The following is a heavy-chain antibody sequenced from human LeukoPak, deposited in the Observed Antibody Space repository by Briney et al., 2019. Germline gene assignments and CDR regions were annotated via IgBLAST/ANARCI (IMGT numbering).Heavy chain of an antibody. V-gene: IGHV4-39*01. Sequence: ASETLSLTCTVSGGSISSSSYYWGWIRQPPGKGLEWIGSIYYSGSTYYNPSLKSRVTISVDTSKNQFSLKLSSVTAADTAVYYCARHGSGSYYSMGWFDPWGQGTLVTVSS. CDR1: GGSISSSSYY. J-gene: IGHJ5*02. CDR3: ARHGSGSYYSMGWFDP. D-gene: IGHD3-10*01. CDR2: IYYSGST.